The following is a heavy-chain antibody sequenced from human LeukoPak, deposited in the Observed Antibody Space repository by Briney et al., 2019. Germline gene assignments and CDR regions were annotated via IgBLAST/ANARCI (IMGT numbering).Heavy chain of an antibody. CDR3: ARQANGDPVIFDY. J-gene: IGHJ4*02. V-gene: IGHV3-21*01. CDR2: ISSSSSYI. D-gene: IGHD4-17*01. CDR1: GFTFSSYS. Sequence: GGSLGLSCAVSGFTFSSYSMKWVRQAPGKGLEWVSSISSSSSYIYYADSVKGRFTISRDNAKNSLYLQMNSPRAEDTAVYYCARQANGDPVIFDYWGQGILVTVSS.